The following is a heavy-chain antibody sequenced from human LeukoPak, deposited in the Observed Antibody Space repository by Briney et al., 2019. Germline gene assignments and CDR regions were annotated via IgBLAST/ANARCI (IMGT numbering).Heavy chain of an antibody. CDR1: GGSISSYY. V-gene: IGHV4-59*01. Sequence: PSETLSLTCTVSGGSISSYYWNWIWQPPGKGLEWIGYIYYSGSTNYNPSLKSRVTISVDTSKNQFSLKLSSVTAADTAVYYCARAGDSGSYFYWFDPWGQGTLVTVSS. D-gene: IGHD1-26*01. CDR3: ARAGDSGSYFYWFDP. J-gene: IGHJ5*02. CDR2: IYYSGST.